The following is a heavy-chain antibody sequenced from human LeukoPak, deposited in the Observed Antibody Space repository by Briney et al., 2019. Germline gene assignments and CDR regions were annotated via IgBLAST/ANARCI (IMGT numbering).Heavy chain of an antibody. D-gene: IGHD6-6*01. J-gene: IGHJ4*02. CDR3: AGSLYSSSPDY. V-gene: IGHV3-7*01. CDR2: IKQDGSEK. Sequence: GGSLRLSCAASGFTFSSYWMSWVRQAPGKGLEWVANIKQDGSEKYYVDSVKGRFTISRDNAKNSLYLQMNSLRAEDTAVYYGAGSLYSSSPDYWGQGTLVTVSS. CDR1: GFTFSSYW.